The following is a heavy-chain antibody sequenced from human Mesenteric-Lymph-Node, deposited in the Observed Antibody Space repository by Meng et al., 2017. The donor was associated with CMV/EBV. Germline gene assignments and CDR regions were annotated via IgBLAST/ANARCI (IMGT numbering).Heavy chain of an antibody. Sequence: GGSLRLSCAASGFTFSSYAMHWVRQAPGKGLEWVAVISYDGSNKYYADSVKGRFTISRDNSKNTLYLQMNSLKPEDTALYYCAKEASCSSTSCSPEYFQHWGQGTLVTVSS. CDR2: ISYDGSNK. CDR1: GFTFSSYA. V-gene: IGHV3-30-3*01. D-gene: IGHD2-2*01. J-gene: IGHJ1*01. CDR3: AKEASCSSTSCSPEYFQH.